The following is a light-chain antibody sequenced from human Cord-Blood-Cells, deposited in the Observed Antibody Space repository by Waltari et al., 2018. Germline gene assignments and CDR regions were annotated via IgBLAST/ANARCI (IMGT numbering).Light chain of an antibody. Sequence: QSALTQPASVSGSPGQSITISCTGTSSDVGGYNYVSWYQQHPGKAPNLMIYDVSKRPSGVSNRFSGSKSGNTAYLTISGLQAEDEADYYCSSYTSSSTYVFGTGTKVTVL. V-gene: IGLV2-14*01. CDR3: SSYTSSSTYV. CDR2: DVS. J-gene: IGLJ1*01. CDR1: SSDVGGYNY.